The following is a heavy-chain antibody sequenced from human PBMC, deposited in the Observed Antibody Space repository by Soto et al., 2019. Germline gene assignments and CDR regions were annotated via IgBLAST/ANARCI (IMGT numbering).Heavy chain of an antibody. Sequence: QVHLVQSGAEVKKPGASVKVSCKASGYTFTSYGITWVRQAPGQGLEWMGWISAHNGNTDYAQKPQGRVHGTKKPSNGPAYMELRNLKFDDTAGYYCARGRYGDYWGQGALVTVSS. CDR1: GYTFTSYG. V-gene: IGHV1-18*01. CDR3: ARGRYGDY. J-gene: IGHJ4*02. D-gene: IGHD1-1*01. CDR2: ISAHNGNT.